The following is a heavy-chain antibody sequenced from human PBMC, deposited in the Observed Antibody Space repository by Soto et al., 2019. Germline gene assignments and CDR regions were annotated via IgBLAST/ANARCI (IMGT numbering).Heavy chain of an antibody. Sequence: SLRLSCVISDFTTFDHGMPLVRQSPAKGLEWVSGILWNSGAAGYADSVKGRFTISRGRAKRALYLQMDSLRPEDTALYYCGNDVATGGLEVWGQGTTVTVSS. CDR3: GNDVATGGLEV. J-gene: IGHJ6*01. V-gene: IGHV3-9*02. CDR1: DFTTFDHG. D-gene: IGHD5-12*01. CDR2: ILWNSGAA.